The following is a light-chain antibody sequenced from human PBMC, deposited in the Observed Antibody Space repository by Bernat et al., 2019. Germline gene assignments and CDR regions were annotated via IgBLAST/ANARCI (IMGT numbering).Light chain of an antibody. CDR3: QQYVGSTLT. J-gene: IGKJ4*01. CDR1: QSLSSSY. Sequence: EIVLTQSPGTLSLSPGERATLSCRTSQSLSSSYLAWYQQKPGQAPRLLIYGASSRATGIPDRFSGSGSGTDFTLTISRLEPEDFAVYYCQQYVGSTLTFGGGTKVEIK. V-gene: IGKV3-20*01. CDR2: GAS.